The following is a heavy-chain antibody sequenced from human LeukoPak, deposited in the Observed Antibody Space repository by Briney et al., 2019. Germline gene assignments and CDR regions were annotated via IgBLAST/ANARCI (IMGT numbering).Heavy chain of an antibody. CDR2: INTNTGNP. Sequence: GASVKVSCKASGYTFTSYAMNWVRQAPGQGLEWMGWINTNTGNPTYAQGFTGRFVFSLDTSVSTAYLQISSLKAEDTAVYYCARDLWYYDSSGYYPFDYWGQGTLVTVSS. J-gene: IGHJ4*02. D-gene: IGHD3-22*01. CDR1: GYTFTSYA. CDR3: ARDLWYYDSSGYYPFDY. V-gene: IGHV7-4-1*02.